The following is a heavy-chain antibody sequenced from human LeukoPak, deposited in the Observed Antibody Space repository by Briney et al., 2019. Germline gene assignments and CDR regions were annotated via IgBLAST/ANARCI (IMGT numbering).Heavy chain of an antibody. CDR3: ARSPSSSRSGWYYFDY. D-gene: IGHD6-19*01. J-gene: IGHJ4*02. Sequence: GGSLRLSCAASGFTFSTYGMTWVRQAPGKGLEWVANIKEDGREKYYVDSVQGRFTISRDNAKNSLYLQMNSLRAEDTAVYYCARSPSSSRSGWYYFDYWGQGTLVTVSS. CDR2: IKEDGREK. CDR1: GFTFSTYG. V-gene: IGHV3-7*01.